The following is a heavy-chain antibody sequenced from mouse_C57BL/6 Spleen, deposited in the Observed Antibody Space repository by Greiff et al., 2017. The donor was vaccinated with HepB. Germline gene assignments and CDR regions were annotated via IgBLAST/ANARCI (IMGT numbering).Heavy chain of an antibody. D-gene: IGHD2-1*01. CDR3: AHGNYHWYFDV. V-gene: IGHV1-53*01. CDR2: INPSNGGT. J-gene: IGHJ1*03. CDR1: GYSFTSYW. Sequence: QVQLQQSGTELVKPGASVKLSCKASGYSFTSYWMHWVKQRPGQGLEWIGNINPSNGGTNYNEKFKSKATLTVDKSSSTAYMQLSSLTSEDSAVYYCAHGNYHWYFDVWGTGTTVTVSS.